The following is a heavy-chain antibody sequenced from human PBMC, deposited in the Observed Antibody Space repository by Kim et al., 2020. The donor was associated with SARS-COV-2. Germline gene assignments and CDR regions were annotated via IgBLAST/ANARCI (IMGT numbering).Heavy chain of an antibody. Sequence: ASVKVSCKTSGNTFTSYYVHWVRQAPGQGLEWMGIINPSGGSTTYAQKFQGRVTMTRDTSTTTVYMELSSLRSEDTAVYYCATTTYYDSSGYRNLDLWGRGTLVTVSS. J-gene: IGHJ2*01. CDR3: ATTTYYDSSGYRNLDL. D-gene: IGHD3-22*01. V-gene: IGHV1-46*01. CDR2: INPSGGST. CDR1: GNTFTSYY.